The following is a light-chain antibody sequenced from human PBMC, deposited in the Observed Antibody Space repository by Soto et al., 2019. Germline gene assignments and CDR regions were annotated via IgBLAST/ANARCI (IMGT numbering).Light chain of an antibody. CDR3: QQRSNWPIT. V-gene: IGKV3-11*01. Sequence: DNVLTQYPETLSLAPVGSATISFRASQRINTSLAWYQQKPGQSPRLLIYEASKSATGLPARYSGSGSGTNFTLTISSLEPEDFAVYYCQQRSNWPITFGQGTRLEIK. CDR2: EAS. J-gene: IGKJ5*01. CDR1: QRINTS.